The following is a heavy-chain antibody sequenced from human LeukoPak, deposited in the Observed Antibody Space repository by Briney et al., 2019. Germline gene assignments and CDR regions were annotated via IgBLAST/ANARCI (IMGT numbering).Heavy chain of an antibody. J-gene: IGHJ4*02. CDR1: GFTFSTNA. CDR3: AKGYSGSYFDY. CDR2: ISGSGAST. Sequence: GGSLRLSCLTSGFTFSTNAMSWVRQAPGKGLEWISGISGSGASTYYADSVTGRFTISRDNAKNSLYLQMNSLRAEDTAVYYCAKGYSGSYFDYWGQGTLVTVSS. V-gene: IGHV3-23*01. D-gene: IGHD1-26*01.